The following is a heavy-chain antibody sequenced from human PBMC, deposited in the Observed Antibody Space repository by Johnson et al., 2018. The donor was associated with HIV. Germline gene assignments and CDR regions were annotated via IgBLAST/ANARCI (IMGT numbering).Heavy chain of an antibody. CDR2: ISYDGSNK. CDR1: GFTFSSYA. CDR3: AREWRGDLAAAGIDAFDI. D-gene: IGHD6-13*01. Sequence: QVQLVESGGGVVQPGRSLRISCAASGFTFSSYAMNWVRQAPGKGLEWVAVISYDGSNKYYADSVKGRFTISRDNSKNTLYLQMNSLRAEDTAVYYCAREWRGDLAAAGIDAFDIWGQGTMVTVSS. V-gene: IGHV3-30*04. J-gene: IGHJ3*02.